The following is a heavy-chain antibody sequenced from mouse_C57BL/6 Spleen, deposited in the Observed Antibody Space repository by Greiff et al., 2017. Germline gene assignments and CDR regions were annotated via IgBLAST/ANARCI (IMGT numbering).Heavy chain of an antibody. CDR3: ARYGGLLRAMDY. J-gene: IGHJ4*01. V-gene: IGHV1-82*01. Sequence: QVQLQQSGPELVKPGASVKISCKASGYAFSSSWMNWVKQRPGKGLEWIGRIYPGDGDTNYNGKFKGKATLTADKSSSTAYMQLSSLTSEDSAVYFCARYGGLLRAMDYWGQGTSVTVSS. CDR2: IYPGDGDT. D-gene: IGHD1-1*01. CDR1: GYAFSSSW.